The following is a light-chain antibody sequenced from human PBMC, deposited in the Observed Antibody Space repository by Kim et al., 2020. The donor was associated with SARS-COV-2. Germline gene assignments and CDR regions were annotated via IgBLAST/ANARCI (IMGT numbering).Light chain of an antibody. V-gene: IGLV2-14*03. CDR1: SSDVGGYDC. Sequence: GQSITISCTGTSSDVGGYDCVSWYQQHPGKAPILIIYHVINRPSGVSNRFSGSKSGNTASLTISGLQAEDEADYYCSSYASSTSYVFGTGTKVTVL. CDR3: SSYASSTSYV. J-gene: IGLJ1*01. CDR2: HVI.